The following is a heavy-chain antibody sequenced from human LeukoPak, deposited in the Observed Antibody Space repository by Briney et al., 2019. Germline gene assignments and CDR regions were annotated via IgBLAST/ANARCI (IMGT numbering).Heavy chain of an antibody. CDR3: AREGYYYYYGMDV. J-gene: IGHJ6*02. CDR2: IYYSGST. Sequence: SETLSLTCTVSGGSISSGGYYWSWIRQHPGKGLEWIGYIYYSGSTNYNPSLKSRVTISVDTSKNQFSLKLSSVTAADTAVYYCAREGYYYYYGMDVWGQGTTVTASS. V-gene: IGHV4-61*08. CDR1: GGSISSGGYY.